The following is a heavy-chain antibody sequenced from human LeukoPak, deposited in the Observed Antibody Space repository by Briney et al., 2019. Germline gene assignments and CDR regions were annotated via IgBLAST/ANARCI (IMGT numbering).Heavy chain of an antibody. CDR1: GGSFSGYY. Sequence: SSETLSLTCAVYGGSFSGYYWSWIRQPPGKGLEWIGEINHSGSTNYNPSLKSRVTISVDTSKNQFSLKLGSVTAADTAVYYCARGTKKTLIAVAGRGLGFDYWGQGTLVTVSS. V-gene: IGHV4-34*01. D-gene: IGHD6-19*01. CDR2: INHSGST. J-gene: IGHJ4*02. CDR3: ARGTKKTLIAVAGRGLGFDY.